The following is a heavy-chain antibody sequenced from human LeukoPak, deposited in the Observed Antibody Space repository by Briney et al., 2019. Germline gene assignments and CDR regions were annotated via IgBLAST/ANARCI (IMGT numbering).Heavy chain of an antibody. CDR2: INSDGSST. CDR1: GFTFSSYW. J-gene: IGHJ4*02. D-gene: IGHD3-22*01. CDR3: AKDPTHYRVWDSYESIGLSY. Sequence: GGSLRLSCAASGFTFSSYWMHWVRQAPGKGLVWVSRINSDGSSTSYADSVKGRFTISRDNAKNTLYLQMNSLRAEDTAVYYCAKDPTHYRVWDSYESIGLSYWGQGTLVTVSS. V-gene: IGHV3-74*01.